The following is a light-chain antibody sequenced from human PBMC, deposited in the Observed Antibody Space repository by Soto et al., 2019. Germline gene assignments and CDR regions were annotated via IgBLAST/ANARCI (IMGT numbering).Light chain of an antibody. J-gene: IGKJ2*01. CDR3: QQYKTYTT. V-gene: IGKV1-5*01. CDR1: QSISTW. Sequence: DIPMTQSPSTLSASVGDRVTITCRASQSISTWLVWYQQKPGKAPKVLIYDASSLQSGVPSRFSGHGSGTDSTLTISSLQPDDSAIYYCQQYKTYTTFGQGTKLEIK. CDR2: DAS.